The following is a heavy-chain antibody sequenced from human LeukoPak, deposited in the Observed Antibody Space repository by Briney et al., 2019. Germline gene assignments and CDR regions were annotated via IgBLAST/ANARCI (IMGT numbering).Heavy chain of an antibody. Sequence: PGGSLRLSCAASGFTFSSYAMSWVRQAPGKGLEWVANIRPDGSEKYYVGSVTGRFTISRDNAKNSLYLQMNSLRAEDTAVYYCASGGIAAELDAFDIWGQGTMVTVSS. V-gene: IGHV3-7*01. CDR2: IRPDGSEK. D-gene: IGHD6-13*01. J-gene: IGHJ3*02. CDR1: GFTFSSYA. CDR3: ASGGIAAELDAFDI.